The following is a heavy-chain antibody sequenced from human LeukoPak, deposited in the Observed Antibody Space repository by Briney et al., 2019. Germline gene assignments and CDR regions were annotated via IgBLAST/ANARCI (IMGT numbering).Heavy chain of an antibody. Sequence: GGSLRLSCAASGFTFSNAWMSWVRQAPGKGLEWVGRIKSKTDGGTTDYAAPVKGRFTISRDDSKNTLYLQMNSLKTEDTAVYCCTTEPYYDSSGYYYGPFDYWGQGTLVTVSS. CDR1: GFTFSNAW. D-gene: IGHD3-22*01. V-gene: IGHV3-15*01. CDR3: TTEPYYDSSGYYYGPFDY. J-gene: IGHJ4*02. CDR2: IKSKTDGGTT.